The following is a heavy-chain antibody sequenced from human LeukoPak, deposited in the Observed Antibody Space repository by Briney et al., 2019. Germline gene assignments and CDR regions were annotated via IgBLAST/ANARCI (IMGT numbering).Heavy chain of an antibody. Sequence: GGSLRLSCAASGFTFSSYAMHWVRQAPGKGLEWVAVIPYDGSNKYYADSVKGRFTISRDNSKNTLYLQMNSLRAEDTAVYYCARDGGRYNWNYLDAFDIWGQGTMVTVSS. J-gene: IGHJ3*02. CDR2: IPYDGSNK. CDR1: GFTFSSYA. CDR3: ARDGGRYNWNYLDAFDI. D-gene: IGHD1-7*01. V-gene: IGHV3-30-3*01.